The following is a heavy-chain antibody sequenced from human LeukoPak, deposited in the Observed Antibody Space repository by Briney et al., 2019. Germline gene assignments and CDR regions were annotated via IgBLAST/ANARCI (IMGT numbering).Heavy chain of an antibody. CDR1: GFTFSSYG. V-gene: IGHV3-23*01. CDR3: ARETYDILTGTDYFDY. Sequence: GGSLRLSCAASGFTFSSYGMSWVRQAPGKGLEWVSAISTGGGSTYYADSVKGRFTISRDNSKNTLYLQMNSLRAEDTAVYYCARETYDILTGTDYFDYWGQETLVTVSS. CDR2: ISTGGGST. J-gene: IGHJ4*02. D-gene: IGHD3-9*01.